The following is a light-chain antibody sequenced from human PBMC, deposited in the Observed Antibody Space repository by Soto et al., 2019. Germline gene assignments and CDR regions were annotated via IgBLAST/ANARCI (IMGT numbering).Light chain of an antibody. CDR2: GAS. CDR1: QSVSSN. Sequence: EIVMTQSPATLYVSPGERATLSCRASQSVSSNLAWYQQKPGQAPRLLIYGASTRRATGIPARFSGSGSGTECTLTISSLQSEDFAVYYCQQGNTFGQGTKLEIK. J-gene: IGKJ2*01. V-gene: IGKV3-15*01. CDR3: QQGNT.